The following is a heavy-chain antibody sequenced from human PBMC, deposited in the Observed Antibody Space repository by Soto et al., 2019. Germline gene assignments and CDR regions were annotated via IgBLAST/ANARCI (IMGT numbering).Heavy chain of an antibody. D-gene: IGHD6-6*01. J-gene: IGHJ4*02. CDR1: GFTFSSYG. CDR3: AKGGLPYSSSSLFDY. CDR2: ISYDGSNK. Sequence: GGSLRLSCAASGFTFSSYGMHWVRQAPGKGLEWVAVISYDGSNKYYADSVKGRFTISRDNSKNTLYLQMNSLRAEDTAVYYCAKGGLPYSSSSLFDYWGQGTLVTVSS. V-gene: IGHV3-30*18.